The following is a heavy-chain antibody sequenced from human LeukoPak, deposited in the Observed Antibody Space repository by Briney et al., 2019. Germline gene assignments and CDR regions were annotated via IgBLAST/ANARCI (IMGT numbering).Heavy chain of an antibody. D-gene: IGHD3-22*01. CDR2: IYYSGST. CDR3: ARVTHYYDSSGYNNAFDI. J-gene: IGHJ3*02. Sequence: PPETLSLTCTVSGGSISSYYWSWIRQPPGKGLEWIGYIYYSGSTNYNPSLKSRVTISVDTSKNQFSLKLSSVTAADTAVYYCARVTHYYDSSGYNNAFDIWGQGTMVTVSS. V-gene: IGHV4-59*01. CDR1: GGSISSYY.